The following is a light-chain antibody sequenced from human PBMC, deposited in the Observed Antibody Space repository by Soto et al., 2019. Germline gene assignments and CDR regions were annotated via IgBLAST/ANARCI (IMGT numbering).Light chain of an antibody. V-gene: IGKV3-15*01. CDR3: QQYNNWPPIT. CDR2: GAS. Sequence: EKVMAQSPATPSVSPGERATVSCRSSQSVSSNLAWYQQKPGQAPRLLIYGASTRATGIPARFSGGGSGTESTLTVNSLQSEDFAVYYCQQYNNWPPITFGQGTRLEIK. J-gene: IGKJ5*01. CDR1: QSVSSN.